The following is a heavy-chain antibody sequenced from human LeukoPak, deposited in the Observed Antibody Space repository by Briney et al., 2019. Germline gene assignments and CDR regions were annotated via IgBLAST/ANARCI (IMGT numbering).Heavy chain of an antibody. CDR2: IYTSGST. D-gene: IGHD2-2*02. V-gene: IGHV4-4*07. J-gene: IGHJ5*02. Sequence: PSETLSLTCTVSGGSISSYYWSWIRQPAAKGLEWIGRIYTSGSTTYNPSLKSRVTMSVDTSKNQFSLKLSSVTAADTAVYYCARDLYCSSTSCYTLENWFDPWGQGTLVTVSS. CDR3: ARDLYCSSTSCYTLENWFDP. CDR1: GGSISSYY.